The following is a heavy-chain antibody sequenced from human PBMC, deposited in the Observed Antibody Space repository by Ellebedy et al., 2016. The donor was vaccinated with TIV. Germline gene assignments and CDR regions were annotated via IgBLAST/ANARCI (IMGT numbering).Heavy chain of an antibody. CDR3: ATHSSDWDYYYGLDV. CDR1: GGSVSSRLYY. V-gene: IGHV4-39*01. J-gene: IGHJ6*02. D-gene: IGHD6-19*01. Sequence: MPSETPSLTCTVSGGSVSSRLYYWDWIRQPPGKGLEWIGGIHYSGSTFYNPSLKNRATISVDTSKNQFSLNLDSLTAADTAVYFCATHSSDWDYYYGLDVWGHGTTVTVSS. CDR2: IHYSGST.